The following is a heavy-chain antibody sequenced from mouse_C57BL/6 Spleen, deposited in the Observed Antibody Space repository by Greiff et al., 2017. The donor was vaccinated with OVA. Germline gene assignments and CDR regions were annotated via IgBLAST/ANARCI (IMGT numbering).Heavy chain of an antibody. Sequence: EVMLVESEGGLVQPGSSMKLSCTASGFTFSDYYMAWVRQVPEKGLEWVANINYDGSSTYYLDSLKSRFIISRDNAKNILYLQMSSLKSEDTATYYCARWDYDDGWYFDVWGTGTTVTVSS. J-gene: IGHJ1*03. D-gene: IGHD2-4*01. CDR1: GFTFSDYY. CDR2: INYDGSST. CDR3: ARWDYDDGWYFDV. V-gene: IGHV5-16*01.